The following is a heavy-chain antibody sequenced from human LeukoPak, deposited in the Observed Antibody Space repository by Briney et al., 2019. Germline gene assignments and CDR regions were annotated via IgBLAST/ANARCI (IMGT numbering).Heavy chain of an antibody. J-gene: IGHJ5*02. D-gene: IGHD3-10*01. CDR2: INHSGST. V-gene: IGHV4-34*01. CDR3: ARSYGSGSFNWFDP. CDR1: GGSLSGYY. Sequence: SETLSLTCAVYGGSLSGYYWSWIRKPPGKGLEWIGEINHSGSTNYNPSLKSRVTISVDTSKNQFSLKLSSVTAADTAVYYCARSYGSGSFNWFDPWGQGTLVTVSS.